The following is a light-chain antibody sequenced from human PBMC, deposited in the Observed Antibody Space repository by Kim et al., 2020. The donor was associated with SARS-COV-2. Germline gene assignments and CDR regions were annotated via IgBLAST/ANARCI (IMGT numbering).Light chain of an antibody. CDR2: WAS. J-gene: IGKJ2*01. CDR3: QQYYSTPVT. Sequence: DIVMTQSPDSLAVSLGERTTINCKSSQSVLYSSNNKNYLAWYQQKPGQPPKLLIYWASTRESGVPDRFSGSGSGTDFTLTISNLQAEDVAVYYCQQYYSTPVTFGQGTKLEI. CDR1: QSVLYSSNNKNY. V-gene: IGKV4-1*01.